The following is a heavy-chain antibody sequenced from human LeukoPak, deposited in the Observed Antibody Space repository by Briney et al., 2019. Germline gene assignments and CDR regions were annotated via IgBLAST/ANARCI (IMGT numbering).Heavy chain of an antibody. V-gene: IGHV1-18*04. CDR2: ISAYNGNT. D-gene: IGHD3-10*01. CDR1: GYTFTSYG. J-gene: IGHJ4*02. CDR3: ARLSYYGSGSYNPPDY. Sequence: GASVKLSCKASGYTFTSYGISWVRQAPGQGLEWMGWISAYNGNTNYAQKLQGRVTMTTDTSTTTAYMELRSLKSDDTAVYYCARLSYYGSGSYNPPDYWGQGTLVTVSS.